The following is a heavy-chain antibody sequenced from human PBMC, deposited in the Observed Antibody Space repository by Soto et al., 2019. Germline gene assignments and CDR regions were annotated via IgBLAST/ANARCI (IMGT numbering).Heavy chain of an antibody. Sequence: GGSLRLSCAASGFTFSSYSMNWVRQAPGKGLEWVSSISSSSSYIYYADSVKGRFTISRDNAKNSLYLQMNSLRAEDTAVYYCARDQDYYGSGGYYYYGMDVWGQGTTVTVSS. CDR2: ISSSSSYI. J-gene: IGHJ6*02. CDR1: GFTFSSYS. D-gene: IGHD3-10*01. CDR3: ARDQDYYGSGGYYYYGMDV. V-gene: IGHV3-21*01.